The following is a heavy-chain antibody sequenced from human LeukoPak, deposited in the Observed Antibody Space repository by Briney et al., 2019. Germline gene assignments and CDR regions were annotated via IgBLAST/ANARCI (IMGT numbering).Heavy chain of an antibody. J-gene: IGHJ4*02. V-gene: IGHV4-59*01. CDR2: IYDSGST. CDR1: GGSISSYY. Sequence: MSSETLSLTCAVSGGSISSYYWSWIRQPPGKGLEWIGYIYDSGSTNYNPSLKSRVIISIDTSKNQFSLSLNSVTAADTAVYYCARAGDSSGLLDYWGQGTLVTVSS. CDR3: ARAGDSSGLLDY. D-gene: IGHD3-22*01.